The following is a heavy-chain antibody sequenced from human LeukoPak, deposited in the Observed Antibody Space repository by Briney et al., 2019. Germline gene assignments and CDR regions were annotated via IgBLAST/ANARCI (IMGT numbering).Heavy chain of an antibody. CDR2: IYSGGST. CDR1: GFTVSSNY. D-gene: IGHD6-19*01. CDR3: ARDEYSSGWYAY. J-gene: IGHJ4*02. Sequence: GGSLRLSCAASGFTVSSNYMSWVRQAPGKGLEWVSVIYSGGSTYYADSVKGRFTISRDNSKNTLYLQMNSLRAEDTAVYYCARDEYSSGWYAYWGQGTLVTVSS. V-gene: IGHV3-53*05.